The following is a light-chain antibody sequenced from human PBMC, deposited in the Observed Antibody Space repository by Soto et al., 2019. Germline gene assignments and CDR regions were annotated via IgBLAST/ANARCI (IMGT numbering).Light chain of an antibody. CDR3: LQRSNWLT. CDR2: GAS. V-gene: IGKV3-11*01. J-gene: IGKJ4*01. Sequence: EIVLTQSPATLSLSPGERATLSCRASQSVSSYLAWYQQKPDQAPRLLIYGASNRATGIPARFSGSGSGTDFTLTISSLEPEDAAVYYCLQRSNWLTFGGGTKVEIK. CDR1: QSVSSY.